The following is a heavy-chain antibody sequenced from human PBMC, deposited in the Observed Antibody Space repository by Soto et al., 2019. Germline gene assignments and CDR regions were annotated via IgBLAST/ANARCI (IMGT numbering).Heavy chain of an antibody. D-gene: IGHD2-15*01. V-gene: IGHV1-18*01. Sequence: SVKVSCKASGDTFSGYAISWVRQAPGQGLEWMGWISAYNGNTNYAQKLQGRATMTTDTSTSTAYMELRSLRSDDTAVYYCARNRCSGGSCYSAGHNWFDPWGQGTLVTVSS. J-gene: IGHJ5*02. CDR3: ARNRCSGGSCYSAGHNWFDP. CDR1: GDTFSGYA. CDR2: ISAYNGNT.